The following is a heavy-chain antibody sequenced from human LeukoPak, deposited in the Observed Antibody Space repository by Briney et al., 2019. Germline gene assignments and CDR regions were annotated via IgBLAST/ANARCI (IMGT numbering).Heavy chain of an antibody. V-gene: IGHV1-69*06. CDR2: IIPIFGTA. J-gene: IGHJ4*02. CDR3: ARDMDTAMGGLDY. D-gene: IGHD5-18*01. CDR1: GGTFSSYA. Sequence: ASVKVSCKASGGTFSSYAISWVRQAPGQGLEWMGGIIPIFGTANYAQKFQGRVTITADKSTSTAYMELSSLRSEDTAVHYCARDMDTAMGGLDYWGQGTLVTVSS.